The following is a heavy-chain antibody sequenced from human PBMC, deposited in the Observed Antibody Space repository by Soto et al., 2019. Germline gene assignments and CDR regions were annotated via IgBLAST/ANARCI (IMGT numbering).Heavy chain of an antibody. J-gene: IGHJ3*02. Sequence: ASVKVSCKASGYTFSSYYMHWVRQAPGQGLEWMGIINPSGGSTSYAQKFQGRVTMTRDTSTSTVYMELSSLRSEDTAAYYCATGAPSGAFDIWGQGPMVTVSS. CDR2: INPSGGST. V-gene: IGHV1-46*01. CDR3: ATGAPSGAFDI. CDR1: GYTFSSYY.